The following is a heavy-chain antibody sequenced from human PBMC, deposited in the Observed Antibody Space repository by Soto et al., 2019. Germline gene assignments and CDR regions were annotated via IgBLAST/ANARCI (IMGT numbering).Heavy chain of an antibody. CDR3: AKDGVDSSGYYPDY. CDR1: GFTISSYG. V-gene: IGHV3-30*18. CDR2: ISYDGSNK. J-gene: IGHJ4*02. D-gene: IGHD3-22*01. Sequence: QLQLVESGGGVVQRGRSLRLSCAASGFTISSYGMHWVRQAPGKGLEWVAVISYDGSNKYYADSVKGRFTISRDNSKNTLYLQMNSLRAEDTAVYYCAKDGVDSSGYYPDYWGQGTLVTVSS.